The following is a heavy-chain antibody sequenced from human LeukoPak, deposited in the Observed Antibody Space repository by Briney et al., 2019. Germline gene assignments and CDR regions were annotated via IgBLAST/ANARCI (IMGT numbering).Heavy chain of an antibody. CDR3: ARVAKERVGGVYYFDY. CDR2: IGTAGDT. CDR1: GFNFSDYD. Sequence: LSGGSLRLSCAASGFNFSDYDMHWVRQATGKGLEWVSAIGTAGDTYYTGSVKGRFTISRENAKNSLYLQMNSLRAGDTAVYYCARVAKERVGGVYYFDYWGQGTLVTVSS. J-gene: IGHJ4*02. V-gene: IGHV3-13*01. D-gene: IGHD1-1*01.